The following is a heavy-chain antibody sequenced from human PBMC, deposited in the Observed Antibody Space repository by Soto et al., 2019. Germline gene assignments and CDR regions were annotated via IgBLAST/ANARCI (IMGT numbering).Heavy chain of an antibody. D-gene: IGHD5-18*01. CDR2: ISSSGSTI. J-gene: IGHJ4*02. V-gene: IGHV3-48*03. Sequence: EVQLVEAGGGLVQPGGSLRLSCAASGFTFSSYEMNWVRQAPGKGLEWVSYISSSGSTIYYADSVKGRFTISRDNAKNSLYLQMNSLRAEDKAVYYCATTARRPFDYWGQGTLVTVSS. CDR1: GFTFSSYE. CDR3: ATTARRPFDY.